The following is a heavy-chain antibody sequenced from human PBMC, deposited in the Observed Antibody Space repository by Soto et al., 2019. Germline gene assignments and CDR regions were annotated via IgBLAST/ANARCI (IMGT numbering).Heavy chain of an antibody. J-gene: IGHJ4*02. CDR2: IYWDDDE. Sequence: QITLKESGPTLVKPTQTLTLTCTFSGFSLNTRGVGVGWIRQPPGKALEWLALIYWDDDEGYSPSLRSRLTIPKDTSKLLVVLTMTIMDPVDTATYYCAHRPRGYSYHFDYWGQGTLGTVSS. D-gene: IGHD5-18*01. CDR3: AHRPRGYSYHFDY. CDR1: GFSLNTRGVG. V-gene: IGHV2-5*02.